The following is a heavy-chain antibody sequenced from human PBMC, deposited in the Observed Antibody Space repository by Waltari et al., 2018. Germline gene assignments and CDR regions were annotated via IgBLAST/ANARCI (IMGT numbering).Heavy chain of an antibody. CDR3: IRDYGSPY. J-gene: IGHJ4*02. CDR1: GFTLSNYW. V-gene: IGHV3-7*03. D-gene: IGHD6-19*01. CDR2: INKDGTET. Sequence: EAQQVESGGDLVQPGGSLRLSCVVSGFTLSNYWMSWVRQGPGKGLECVANINKDGTETYYVDSVRGRFTISKDDAKNSVYLQMNSLKVEDTAVYYCIRDYGSPYWGQGTLVTVSS.